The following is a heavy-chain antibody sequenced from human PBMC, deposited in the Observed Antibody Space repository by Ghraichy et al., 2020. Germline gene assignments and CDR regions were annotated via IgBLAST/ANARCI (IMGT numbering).Heavy chain of an antibody. CDR3: GRGGYIYSSNPIDY. Sequence: LSLTYAASGFTFNTYYMTWVRHAPGKALELVSNIQQDGSEKYYVDSVKRRFTISRDNAKDSVYLQMNSLRAEDTAVYYCGRGGYIYSSNPIDYWGQGSQVVVSS. V-gene: IGHV3-7*04. J-gene: IGHJ4*02. CDR2: IQQDGSEK. CDR1: GFTFNTYY. D-gene: IGHD5-18*01.